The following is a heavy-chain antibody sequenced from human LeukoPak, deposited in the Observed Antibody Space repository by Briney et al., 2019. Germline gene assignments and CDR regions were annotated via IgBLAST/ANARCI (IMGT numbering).Heavy chain of an antibody. CDR1: GFTFSSYR. CDR2: IDSDDGSTT. V-gene: IGHV3-74*01. J-gene: IGHJ4*02. D-gene: IGHD6-6*01. CDR3: AKDSSTARRGYFDY. Sequence: GGSLRLSCAASGFTFSSYRMHWVRQAPGKGLVWVSRIDSDDGSTTNYADSVKGRFTISRDNAKNTLYLQMNSLRAEDTAVYYCAKDSSTARRGYFDYWGQGTLVTVSS.